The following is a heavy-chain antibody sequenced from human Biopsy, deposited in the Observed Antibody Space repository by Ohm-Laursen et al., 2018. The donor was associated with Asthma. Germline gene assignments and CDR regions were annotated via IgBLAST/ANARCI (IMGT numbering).Heavy chain of an antibody. D-gene: IGHD4-17*01. V-gene: IGHV1-24*01. CDR2: HDHEEGGT. CDR1: GYSLTDLS. CDR3: ASDFPKDYVRYNFQF. Sequence: ASVKASSKISGYSLTDLSMHWVRQAPGQGLEWMGGHDHEEGGTVNARRFQGRVTMTEDTSTDTAYMELSSLSSDDTAVYYCASDFPKDYVRYNFQFWGQGTLVTVSS. J-gene: IGHJ4*02.